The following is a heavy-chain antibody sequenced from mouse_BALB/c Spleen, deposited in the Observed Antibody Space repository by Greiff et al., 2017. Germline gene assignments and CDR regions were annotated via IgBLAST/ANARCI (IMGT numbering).Heavy chain of an antibody. D-gene: IGHD2-2*01. CDR2: INPGSGGT. V-gene: IGHV1-54*01. CDR3: ARLGYDDYAMDY. J-gene: IGHJ4*01. CDR1: GYAFTNYL. Sequence: QVQLQQSGAELVRPGTSVKVSCKASGYAFTNYLIEWVKQRPGQGLEWIGVINPGSGGTNYNEKFKGKATLTADKSSSTAYMQLSSLTSDDSAVYYCARLGYDDYAMDYWGQGTSVTVSS.